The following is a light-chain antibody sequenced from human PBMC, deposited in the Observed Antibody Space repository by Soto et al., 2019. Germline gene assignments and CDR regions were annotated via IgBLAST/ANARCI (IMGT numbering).Light chain of an antibody. Sequence: QSVLTQPASVSGSPGQSITISCTGTSSDVGGYNYVSWYQQHPGKVPKLMIYEVSKRPSGVSNRFSGSKSGNTASLTISGLQTEDEADYYCSSYTTTSISRVFGGGTQLTVL. CDR2: EVS. J-gene: IGLJ2*01. CDR1: SSDVGGYNY. CDR3: SSYTTTSISRV. V-gene: IGLV2-14*01.